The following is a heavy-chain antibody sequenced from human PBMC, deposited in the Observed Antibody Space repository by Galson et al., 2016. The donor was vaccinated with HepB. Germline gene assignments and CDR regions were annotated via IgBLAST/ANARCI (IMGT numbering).Heavy chain of an antibody. D-gene: IGHD3-16*02. CDR2: INYSGST. J-gene: IGHJ5*01. Sequence: LSLTCTVSDVSISSFNFCWGWIRQPPGKGLEWIGSINYSGSTYYSSSLKSRVAISVDTTKNQFSLKLSSVTAADAAVYYCARQVDYVWGSYRYTSRPFDSWGQGALVAVSS. V-gene: IGHV4-39*01. CDR3: ARQVDYVWGSYRYTSRPFDS. CDR1: DVSISSFNFC.